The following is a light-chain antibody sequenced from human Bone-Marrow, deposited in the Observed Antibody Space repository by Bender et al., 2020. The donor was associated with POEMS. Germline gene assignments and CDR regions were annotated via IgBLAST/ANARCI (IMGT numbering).Light chain of an antibody. V-gene: IGLV3-1*01. CDR3: QAWDSGTVV. CDR1: KLVDKN. CDR2: EDD. Sequence: SYELTPPPSVSVSPGQTASITCSGDKLVDKNVCWYQQKPGQSPLRVIYEDDKRPSGIPERFSGSNSGNTATLTISGTQPMDEADYFCQAWDSGTVVFGGGTKVTVL. J-gene: IGLJ2*01.